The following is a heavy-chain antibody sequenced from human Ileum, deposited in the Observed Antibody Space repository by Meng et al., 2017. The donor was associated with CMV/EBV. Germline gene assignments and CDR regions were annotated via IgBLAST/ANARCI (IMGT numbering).Heavy chain of an antibody. D-gene: IGHD3-3*01. CDR2: INPSDAST. Sequence: QYLHWVRQAPGQGLEWMGIINPSDASTSYAQKFQGSVTMTSDTSTSTVCMELSSLRSEDTALYYCARLYGRVAPVATVAFWSGYFDYWGQGTLVTVSS. CDR1: QY. V-gene: IGHV1-46*01. J-gene: IGHJ4*02. CDR3: ARLYGRVAPVATVAFWSGYFDY.